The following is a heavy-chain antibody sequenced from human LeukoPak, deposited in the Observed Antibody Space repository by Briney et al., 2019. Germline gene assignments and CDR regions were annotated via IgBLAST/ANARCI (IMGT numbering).Heavy chain of an antibody. CDR1: GGSFSGYY. CDR3: ARSKTDTSVVDIVVVPAAIRYFDY. D-gene: IGHD2-2*01. J-gene: IGHJ4*02. Sequence: TSETLSLTCAVYGGSFSGYYWSWIRQPLGKGLEWIGEINHSGSTNYNPSLKSRVTISVDTSKNQFSLKLSSVPAADTAVYHCARSKTDTSVVDIVVVPAAIRYFDYWGQGTLVTVSS. CDR2: INHSGST. V-gene: IGHV4-34*01.